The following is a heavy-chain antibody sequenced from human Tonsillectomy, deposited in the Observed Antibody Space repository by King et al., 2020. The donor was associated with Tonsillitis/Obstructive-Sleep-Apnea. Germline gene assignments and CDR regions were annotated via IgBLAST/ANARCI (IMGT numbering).Heavy chain of an antibody. CDR2: THYSGSA. D-gene: IGHD2-2*01. V-gene: IGHV4-61*01. CDR1: GGSVSSGNYY. CDR3: AREGRGGLYCSGTTCYGGRGFDP. Sequence: QLQESGPGLVKPSATLSLTCTVSGGSVSSGNYYWSWIRQPPGKRLEWIGYTHYSGSANYNPSLKSRVTISLDTSKNQFSLRLTSVTAADTAMYFCAREGRGGLYCSGTTCYGGRGFDPWGQGTLVTVSS. J-gene: IGHJ5*02.